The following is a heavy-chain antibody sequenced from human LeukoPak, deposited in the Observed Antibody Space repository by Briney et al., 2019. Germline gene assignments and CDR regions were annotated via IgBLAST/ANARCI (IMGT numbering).Heavy chain of an antibody. J-gene: IGHJ4*02. V-gene: IGHV1-2*02. CDR3: ARDQIAAPDHFDY. Sequence: ASVKLSCKSSGYTFTGYYMHWVRHAPGQGLEWMGWVNPNNSDTKFAQNFQGRVTVTRDMSITTAYMEINRLRSDDTAVYYCARDQIAAPDHFDYWGQGTVVIVST. CDR1: GYTFTGYY. D-gene: IGHD6-6*01. CDR2: VNPNNSDT.